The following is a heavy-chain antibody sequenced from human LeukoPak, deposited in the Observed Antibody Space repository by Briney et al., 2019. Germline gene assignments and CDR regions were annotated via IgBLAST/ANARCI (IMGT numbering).Heavy chain of an antibody. CDR3: AKGDYYGSGSTFKNGMDV. Sequence: GGSLRLSCAASGFAFSTYAMTWVRQAPGKGLEWVSAVTASAGNTYYADSVKGRFTISRDNSKNTLYLQVNSLRAEDTAVYYCAKGDYYGSGSTFKNGMDVWGQGTTVTVSS. J-gene: IGHJ6*02. CDR2: VTASAGNT. CDR1: GFAFSTYA. V-gene: IGHV3-23*01. D-gene: IGHD3-10*01.